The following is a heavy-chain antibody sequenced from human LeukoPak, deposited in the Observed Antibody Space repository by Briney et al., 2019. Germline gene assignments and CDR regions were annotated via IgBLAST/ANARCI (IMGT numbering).Heavy chain of an antibody. D-gene: IGHD6-13*01. J-gene: IGHJ4*02. CDR2: ISGSGGDT. Sequence: GGSLRLSCTAYGFTFSNHDMSWVRQAPGKGLEWDSAISGSGGDTYYADSVKGRFTISRDNSKNTLYLQMNSLRAEDTALYYCAKDESDSSSWYGRFDYWGQGTLVTVSS. CDR3: AKDESDSSSWYGRFDY. V-gene: IGHV3-23*01. CDR1: GFTFSNHD.